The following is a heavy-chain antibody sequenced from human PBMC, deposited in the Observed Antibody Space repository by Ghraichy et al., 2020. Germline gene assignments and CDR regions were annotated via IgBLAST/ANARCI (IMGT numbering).Heavy chain of an antibody. D-gene: IGHD2-2*01. Sequence: SETLSLTCAVYGGSFSDYYWSWIRQPPGKGLEWIGEINHSGSTNYNPSLKSRVTISVDTSKNQFSLKLSSVTAADTAVYYCARGLYCSSTSCYHYYFDYWGQGTLVTVSS. CDR2: INHSGST. CDR3: ARGLYCSSTSCYHYYFDY. V-gene: IGHV4-34*01. CDR1: GGSFSDYY. J-gene: IGHJ4*02.